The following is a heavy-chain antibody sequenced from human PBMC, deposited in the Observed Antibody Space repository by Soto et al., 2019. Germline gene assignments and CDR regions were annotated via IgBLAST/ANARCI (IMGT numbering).Heavy chain of an antibody. CDR3: ARDRHYYDTSQAFDY. V-gene: IGHV3-66*01. D-gene: IGHD3-22*01. CDR2: IYSDGST. J-gene: IGHJ4*02. CDR1: GFTVSRNF. Sequence: AGGSLRLSCAASGFTVSRNFMSWARQAPGKGLEWVSFIYSDGSTYYADSVKGRFSISRDNSKNTVYLQMNSLRAEDTAVYYCARDRHYYDTSQAFDYWGQGTLVTVSS.